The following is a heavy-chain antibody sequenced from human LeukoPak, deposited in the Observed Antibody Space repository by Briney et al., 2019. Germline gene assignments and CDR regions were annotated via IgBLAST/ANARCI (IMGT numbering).Heavy chain of an antibody. CDR1: GFSFNYAA. CDR3: AKDIQGSY. CDR2: ISSNGANS. D-gene: IGHD2-21*01. J-gene: IGHJ4*02. Sequence: PGGSLRLSGAASGFSFNYAAMTWVRQAPGKGLEWVSLISSNGANSYYADSVKGRFTISRDNSKNTLYLHMDSLRAEDTAIYYCAKDIQGSYRGQGTLVTVSS. V-gene: IGHV3-23*01.